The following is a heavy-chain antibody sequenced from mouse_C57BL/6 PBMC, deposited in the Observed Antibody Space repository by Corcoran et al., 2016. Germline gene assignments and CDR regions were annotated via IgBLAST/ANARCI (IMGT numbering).Heavy chain of an antibody. J-gene: IGHJ4*01. CDR1: GYTFTSYG. Sequence: QVQLQQSGAELARPGASVKLSCKASGYTFTSYGISWVKQRTEQGLEWIGEIYPRSGNTYYNEKFKGKATLTADKSSSTAYMELRSLTSEDSAVYFCARGTVVSPYAMDYWGQGTSVTVSS. CDR2: IYPRSGNT. D-gene: IGHD1-1*01. V-gene: IGHV1-81*01. CDR3: ARGTVVSPYAMDY.